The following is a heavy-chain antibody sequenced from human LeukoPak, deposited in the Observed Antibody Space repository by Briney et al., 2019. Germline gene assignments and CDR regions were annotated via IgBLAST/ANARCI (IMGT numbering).Heavy chain of an antibody. CDR3: ARVAGPGEAYYFDY. D-gene: IGHD6-19*01. CDR1: GGTFSSYA. V-gene: IGHV1-69*13. J-gene: IGHJ4*02. Sequence: GASVKVSCKASGGTFSSYAISWVRQAPGQGLEWMGGIIPIFGTANYAQKFQGRVTITADESTSTAYMELSSLRSEDTAVYYCARVAGPGEAYYFDYWGQGTLVTVSS. CDR2: IIPIFGTA.